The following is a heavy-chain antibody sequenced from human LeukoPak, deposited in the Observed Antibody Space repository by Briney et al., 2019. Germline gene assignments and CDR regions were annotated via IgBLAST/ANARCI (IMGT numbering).Heavy chain of an antibody. Sequence: GGSLRLSCAASGFTFSDYYVSWIRQASGRGLEWVSYIISSGSIIYYADSVKGRFTVSRDNAKNSLYLQMNSLRAEDTAVYYCAELGITMIGGVWGKGTTVTISS. CDR2: IISSGSII. CDR1: GFTFSDYY. CDR3: AELGITMIGGV. V-gene: IGHV3-11*04. D-gene: IGHD3-10*02. J-gene: IGHJ6*04.